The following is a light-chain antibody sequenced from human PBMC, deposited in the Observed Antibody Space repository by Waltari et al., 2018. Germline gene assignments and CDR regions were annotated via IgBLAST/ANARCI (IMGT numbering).Light chain of an antibody. Sequence: DNVMTQSPLSLRVTLGEPATISRRSSQSTVHSDGNTSLNWFQQRPGQSPRRLIYKVSKRDSGVPDRFSGSGSGTDFTLKISRVEAEDVGVYYCMQYSHLPRTFGQGTKLEIK. J-gene: IGKJ2*01. CDR2: KVS. CDR1: QSTVHSDGNTS. V-gene: IGKV2-30*02. CDR3: MQYSHLPRT.